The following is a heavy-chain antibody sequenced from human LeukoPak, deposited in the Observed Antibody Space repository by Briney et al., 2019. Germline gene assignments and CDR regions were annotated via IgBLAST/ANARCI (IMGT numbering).Heavy chain of an antibody. V-gene: IGHV3-30*02. CDR3: AKASGRSAYGLDY. CDR1: GFSFSDYG. CDR2: IRNDGSKK. J-gene: IGHJ4*02. D-gene: IGHD3-16*01. Sequence: PGGSLRLSCGAAGFSFSDYGMRWVRQAPGKGLEWVAFIRNDGSKKYYVDSVKGRFTISRDDSKNMVFLQMYSLRPEDTAVYYCAKASGRSAYGLDYWGQGTLVTVFS.